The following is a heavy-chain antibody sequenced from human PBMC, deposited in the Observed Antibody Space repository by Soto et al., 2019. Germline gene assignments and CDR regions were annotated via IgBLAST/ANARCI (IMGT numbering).Heavy chain of an antibody. CDR1: GYTFTSYD. CDR3: ATSYSSGWYCLNY. V-gene: IGHV1-3*01. J-gene: IGHJ4*02. Sequence: ASVKVSCKASGYTFTSYDINWVRQATGQRLEWMGWMNPSNGNTNYSRKFQGRVTITRDTSASTAYMELSSLRSEDTAVYYCATSYSSGWYCLNYWGQGTLVTVSS. CDR2: MNPSNGNT. D-gene: IGHD6-19*01.